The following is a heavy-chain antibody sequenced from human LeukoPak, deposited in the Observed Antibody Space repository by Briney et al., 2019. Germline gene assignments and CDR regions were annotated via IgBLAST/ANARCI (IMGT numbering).Heavy chain of an antibody. V-gene: IGHV4-34*01. CDR2: INHSGST. Sequence: SETLSLTCAVYGGSFSGYYWSWIRQPPGKGLEWIGEINHSGSTNYNPSLKSRVTISVDTSKNQFSLKLSSVTAADTAVYYCARHPALWFGDRVGWFDPWGQGTLVTVSS. CDR1: GGSFSGYY. J-gene: IGHJ5*02. CDR3: ARHPALWFGDRVGWFDP. D-gene: IGHD3-10*01.